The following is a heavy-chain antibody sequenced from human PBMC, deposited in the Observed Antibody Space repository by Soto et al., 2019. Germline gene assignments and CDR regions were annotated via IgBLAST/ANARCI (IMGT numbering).Heavy chain of an antibody. CDR3: ARDPRMNYDILTGHQNPPDY. D-gene: IGHD3-9*01. V-gene: IGHV1-18*01. Sequence: ASVKVSCKASGYTFTRSGISWVRQAPGQGLEWMGRISTYNGDTNYAQTFQGRVTMTTDTSTSTVHMELRSLRSDDTAVYYCARDPRMNYDILTGHQNPPDYWGQGTQVIVSS. CDR1: GYTFTRSG. J-gene: IGHJ4*02. CDR2: ISTYNGDT.